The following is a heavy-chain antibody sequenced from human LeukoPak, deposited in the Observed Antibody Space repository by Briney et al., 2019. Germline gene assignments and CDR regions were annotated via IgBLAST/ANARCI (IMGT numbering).Heavy chain of an antibody. CDR3: ARKNYPGIAAAVDY. J-gene: IGHJ4*02. V-gene: IGHV3-11*06. Sequence: GGSLRLPSAASGFTFSDYYMSWIRQAPGKGLEWVSYISSSSSYTNYADSVKGRFTISRDNAKNSLYLQMNSLRAEDTAVYYCARKNYPGIAAAVDYWGQGTLVTVSS. D-gene: IGHD6-13*01. CDR1: GFTFSDYY. CDR2: ISSSSSYT.